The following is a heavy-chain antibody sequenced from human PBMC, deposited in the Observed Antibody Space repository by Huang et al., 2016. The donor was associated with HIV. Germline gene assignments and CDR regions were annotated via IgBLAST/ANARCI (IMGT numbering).Heavy chain of an antibody. Sequence: VESGGRLVQPGGSLRLSCVGSTFRFGAYWMSWVRQPPGKGREWVANIRQDESEKYYVDSVKGRFNISRDNVKKVVFLEMNNVRVEDTATYFCATKTGAMDIWGQGTTVTVS. CDR2: IRQDESEK. CDR1: TFRFGAYW. V-gene: IGHV3-7*03. CDR3: ATKTGAMDI. J-gene: IGHJ6*02. D-gene: IGHD1-7*01.